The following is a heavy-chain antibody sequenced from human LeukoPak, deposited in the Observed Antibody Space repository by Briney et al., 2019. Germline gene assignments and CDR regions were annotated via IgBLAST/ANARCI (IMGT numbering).Heavy chain of an antibody. CDR2: ISSRSSYI. J-gene: IGHJ6*02. CDR3: ARELKDYYSMDV. CDR1: GFTFSTYS. Sequence: KTGGSLRLSCSASGFTFSTYSMNWVRQAPGKGLEWVSYISSRSSYIYYADSVKGRFTISRDNAKNSLYLQMNSLRAEDTAVYYCARELKDYYSMDVWGQGTTVTVSS. V-gene: IGHV3-21*01.